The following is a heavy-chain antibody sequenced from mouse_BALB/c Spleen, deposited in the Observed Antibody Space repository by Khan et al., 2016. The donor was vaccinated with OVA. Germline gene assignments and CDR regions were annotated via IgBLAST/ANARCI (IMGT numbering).Heavy chain of an antibody. CDR1: GFNIQDTY. Sequence: VQLKQSGAELVKPGASVKLSCTASGFNIQDTYIHWVKQRPEQGLEWIGRIAPANGNTKYDPKFQGKATIKADTSSNTAYLQLSSLTSEDTAGYDCAHPARDPRSCDVWGAGTTVTVSS. CDR3: AHPARDPRSCDV. D-gene: IGHD3-3*01. J-gene: IGHJ1*01. V-gene: IGHV14-3*02. CDR2: IAPANGNT.